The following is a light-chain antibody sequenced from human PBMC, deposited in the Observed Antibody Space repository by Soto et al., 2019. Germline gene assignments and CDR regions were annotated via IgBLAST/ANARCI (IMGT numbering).Light chain of an antibody. CDR3: QSYDSSLSGVV. V-gene: IGLV1-40*01. CDR1: SSNIGAGYD. CDR2: GNN. Sequence: QSVLTQPPSVSGAPGQRVTNSCTGSSSNIGAGYDVHWYQHLPGTAPKLLIYGNNNRPSGVPDRFSGSQSGASASLAITGLQTEDESDYYCQSYDSSLSGVVFGGGTKLTVL. J-gene: IGLJ2*01.